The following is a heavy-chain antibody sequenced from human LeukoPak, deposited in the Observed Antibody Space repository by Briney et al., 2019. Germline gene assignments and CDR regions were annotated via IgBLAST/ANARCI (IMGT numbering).Heavy chain of an antibody. J-gene: IGHJ4*02. CDR2: IYYSGST. D-gene: IGHD1-26*01. CDR1: GGSISSSSYY. CDR3: ARVEVGAANIDY. Sequence: PSETLSLTCSVSGGSISSSSYYWGWIRQPPGKGLEWIGTIYYSGSTSYNPSLKSRVTISVDTSKNQFSLKLSSVTAADTAVYYCARVEVGAANIDYWGQGSLVTVSS. V-gene: IGHV4-39*07.